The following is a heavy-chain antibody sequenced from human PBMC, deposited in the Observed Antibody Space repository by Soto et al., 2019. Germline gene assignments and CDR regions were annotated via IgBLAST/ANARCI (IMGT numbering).Heavy chain of an antibody. Sequence: QITLKESGPTLVRPTQTLTLTCTFSGFSLSTSGVGVGWIRQPPGKALEWLALIYWDDDKRYSPSLKSRLTITQDTHKNKLALTMTIMDPVDTATYYCAHSRCGGDCLQSYSSHYYYGMDVWGQGTTVTVSS. CDR2: IYWDDDK. CDR3: AHSRCGGDCLQSYSSHYYYGMDV. J-gene: IGHJ6*02. V-gene: IGHV2-5*02. D-gene: IGHD2-21*02. CDR1: GFSLSTSGVG.